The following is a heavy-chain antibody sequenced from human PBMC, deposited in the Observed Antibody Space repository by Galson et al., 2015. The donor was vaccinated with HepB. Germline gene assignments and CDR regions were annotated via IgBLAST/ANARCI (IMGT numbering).Heavy chain of an antibody. CDR2: INHSGST. CDR1: GGSFSGYY. V-gene: IGHV4-34*01. CDR3: ARGVEGGERGIAAAGQPYYFDY. Sequence: ETLSLTCAVYGGSFSGYYWSWIRQPPGKGLEWTGEINHSGSTNYNPSLKSRVTISVDTSKNQFSLKLSSVTAADTAVYYCARGVEGGERGIAAAGQPYYFDYWGQGTLVTVSS. D-gene: IGHD6-13*01. J-gene: IGHJ4*02.